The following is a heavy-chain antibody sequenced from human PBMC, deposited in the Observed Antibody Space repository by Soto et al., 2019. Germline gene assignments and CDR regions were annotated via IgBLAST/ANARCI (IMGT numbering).Heavy chain of an antibody. CDR2: ISGSGGST. CDR1: GFTFSSYA. Sequence: EVQLLESGGGLVQPGGSLRLSCAASGFTFSSYAMSWVRQAPGKGLEWVSAISGSGGSTYYADSVKGRFTISRDNSKNPLYLQMNSLRAEDTAVYYCAKDQLLLFDTGPLDYWGQGTLVTVSS. J-gene: IGHJ4*02. V-gene: IGHV3-23*01. D-gene: IGHD1-26*01. CDR3: AKDQLLLFDTGPLDY.